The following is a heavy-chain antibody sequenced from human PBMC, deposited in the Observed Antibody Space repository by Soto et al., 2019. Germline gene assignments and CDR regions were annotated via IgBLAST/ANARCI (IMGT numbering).Heavy chain of an antibody. CDR2: IIPIFGTA. J-gene: IGHJ4*02. D-gene: IGHD6-6*01. CDR1: GGTFSSYA. CDR3: ARGYSSSSPFDY. V-gene: IGHV1-69*13. Sequence: SVKVSCKASGGTFSSYAISWVRQAPGQGLEWMGGIIPIFGTANYAQKFQGRVTITADESTSTAYMELSSLRSEDTAVYYCARGYSSSSPFDYWGQGTLVTVSS.